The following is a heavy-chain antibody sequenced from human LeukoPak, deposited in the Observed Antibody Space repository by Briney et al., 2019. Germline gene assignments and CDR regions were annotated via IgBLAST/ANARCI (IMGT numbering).Heavy chain of an antibody. V-gene: IGHV3-53*01. Sequence: PGGSLRLSCAASGFTVSSNYMSWVRQAPGKGLEWVSVIYSGGSTYYADSVKGRFTISRDNSKNTLYLQMNSLRAEDTAVYYCASSRGIVVVVAASGYWGQGTLVTVSS. CDR1: GFTVSSNY. CDR3: ASSRGIVVVVAASGY. J-gene: IGHJ4*02. CDR2: IYSGGST. D-gene: IGHD2-15*01.